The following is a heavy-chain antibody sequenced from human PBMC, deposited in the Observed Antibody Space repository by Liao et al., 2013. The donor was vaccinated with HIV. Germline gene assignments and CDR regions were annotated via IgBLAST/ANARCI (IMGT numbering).Heavy chain of an antibody. CDR1: GESSGRYY. CDR2: INHNGGT. J-gene: IGHJ4*01. Sequence: QVQLQQWGAGLLKPSDTLSLTCAVYGESSGRYYWSWVRQPPGKGLEWLGEINHNGGTHYNPSLQSRVTISADSSKNQFSLTVTSVTAADTGVYFCASLGITLWPPGSDLAYWGPETSSSSRQ. V-gene: IGHV4-34*01. CDR3: ASLGITLWPPGSDLAY. D-gene: IGHD1-7*01.